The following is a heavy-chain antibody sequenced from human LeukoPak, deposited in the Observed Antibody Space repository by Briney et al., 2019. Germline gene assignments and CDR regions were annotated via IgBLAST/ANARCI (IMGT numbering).Heavy chain of an antibody. D-gene: IGHD1-26*01. CDR3: ARDGSPIVGALDAFDI. CDR1: GFTFSSYA. Sequence: PGGSLRLSCAASGFTFSSYAMHWVRQAPGKGLEWVAVISYDGSNKYYADSVKGRFTISRDNSKNTLYLQMNSLRAEDTAVYYCARDGSPIVGALDAFDIWGQGTMVTVSS. V-gene: IGHV3-30-3*01. CDR2: ISYDGSNK. J-gene: IGHJ3*02.